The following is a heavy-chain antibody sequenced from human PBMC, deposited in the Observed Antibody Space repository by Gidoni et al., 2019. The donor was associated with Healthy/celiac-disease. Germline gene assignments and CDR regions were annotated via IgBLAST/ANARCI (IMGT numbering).Heavy chain of an antibody. CDR3: AREYSASSTDAFDV. V-gene: IGHV3-53*02. CDR2: IYSGGST. Sequence: EEHLVETGGGLIQPGGSLRLSCAASGFTVSSNYMSWVRQAPGKGLEWVSVIYSGGSTYYADSVKGRFTISRDDSKNTLYLQMNSLRAEDTAVYYCAREYSASSTDAFDVWGQGTMVTVSS. CDR1: GFTVSSNY. D-gene: IGHD2-15*01. J-gene: IGHJ3*01.